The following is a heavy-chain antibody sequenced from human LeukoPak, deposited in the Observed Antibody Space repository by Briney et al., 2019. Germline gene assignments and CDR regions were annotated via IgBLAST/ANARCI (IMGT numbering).Heavy chain of an antibody. CDR3: ARSRYSSGWYGNGAFDI. J-gene: IGHJ3*02. CDR1: GGSISSYY. Sequence: SETLSLTCTVSGGSISSYYWSWIRQPPGKGLEWIGYIYYSGSTNYNPSLKSRATISVDTSKNQFSLKLSSVTAADTAVYYCARSRYSSGWYGNGAFDIWGQGTMVTVSS. D-gene: IGHD6-19*01. CDR2: IYYSGST. V-gene: IGHV4-59*01.